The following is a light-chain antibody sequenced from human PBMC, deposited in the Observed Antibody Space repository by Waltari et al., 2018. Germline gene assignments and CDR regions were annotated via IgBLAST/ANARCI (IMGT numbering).Light chain of an antibody. V-gene: IGKV1-5*03. CDR2: KAS. CDR3: QQHDNLPS. Sequence: DIQMTQSPSTLSASVGDRVTITCRASQGISSWLAWYQQKPGKAPKLLIYKASSLESGVPSRFSGSGSGTEFTLTISSLQPDDFATYYCQQHDNLPSFGGGTKVEIK. J-gene: IGKJ4*01. CDR1: QGISSW.